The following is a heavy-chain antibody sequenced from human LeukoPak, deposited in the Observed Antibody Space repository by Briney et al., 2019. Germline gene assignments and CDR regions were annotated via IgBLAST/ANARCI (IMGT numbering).Heavy chain of an antibody. J-gene: IGHJ6*03. CDR1: GGSVSSGSYY. D-gene: IGHD6-19*01. V-gene: IGHV4-61*01. CDR2: IYYSGST. CDR3: ARAHRHYSSGWHYYYYYYMDV. Sequence: PSETLSLTYTVSGGSVSSGSYYWSWIRQPPGKGLEWIGYIYYSGSTNHNPSLKSRVTISVDTSKNQFSLKLSSVTAADTAVYYCARAHRHYSSGWHYYYYYYMDVWGKGTTVTVSS.